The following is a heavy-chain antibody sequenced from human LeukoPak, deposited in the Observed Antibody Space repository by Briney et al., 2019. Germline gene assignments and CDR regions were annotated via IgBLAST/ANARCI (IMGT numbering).Heavy chain of an antibody. J-gene: IGHJ3*02. CDR2: VSGSGAIA. CDR3: AREGGYSSGWYKDDAFDI. Sequence: GGSLRLSCAASGFTFSNYAMTWVRQAPGKGLEWVSAVSGSGAIAYYTDSVKGRFTISRDNSKNTLYLQMNSLRAEDTAVYYCAREGGYSSGWYKDDAFDIWGQGTMVTVSS. D-gene: IGHD6-19*01. CDR1: GFTFSNYA. V-gene: IGHV3-23*01.